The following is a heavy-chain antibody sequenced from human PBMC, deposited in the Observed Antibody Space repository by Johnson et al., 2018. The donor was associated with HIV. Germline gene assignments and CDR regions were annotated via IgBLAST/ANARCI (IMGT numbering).Heavy chain of an antibody. J-gene: IGHJ3*01. CDR3: ANGRAWERLSELEREYTEFEE. Sequence: QVQLVESGGGVVQPGRSLRLSCAASGFTFSTYGMHWVRQTPGKGLEWVALISTDGNNKYYADSVKGRFTISRDNSKNTLYLQMNSLSAEDTAVYYCANGRAWERLSELEREYTEFEEWGQGTMVSVSS. V-gene: IGHV3-30*18. D-gene: IGHD1-1*01. CDR1: GFTFSTYG. CDR2: ISTDGNNK.